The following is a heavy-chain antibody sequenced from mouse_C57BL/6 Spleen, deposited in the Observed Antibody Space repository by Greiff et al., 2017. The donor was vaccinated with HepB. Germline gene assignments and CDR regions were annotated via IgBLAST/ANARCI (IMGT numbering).Heavy chain of an antibody. D-gene: IGHD1-1*01. CDR1: GYTFTDYY. J-gene: IGHJ2*01. V-gene: IGHV1-26*01. CDR2: INPNNGGT. Sequence: VQLQQSGPELVKPGASVKISCKASGYTFTDYYMNWVKQSHGKSLEWIGDINPNNGGTSYNQKFKGKATLTVDKSSSTAYMELRSLTSEDSAVYYCARGGITTVVESSDYWGQGTTLTVSS. CDR3: ARGGITTVVESSDY.